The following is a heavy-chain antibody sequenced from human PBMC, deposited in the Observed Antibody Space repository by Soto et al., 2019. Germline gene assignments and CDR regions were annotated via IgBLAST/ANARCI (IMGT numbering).Heavy chain of an antibody. J-gene: IGHJ4*02. CDR1: GGSISSSSYY. D-gene: IGHD3-3*01. CDR2: IYYSGST. CDR3: ARALDFWSAYFDY. V-gene: IGHV4-39*01. Sequence: SETLSLTCTVSGGSISSSSYYWGWIRQPPGKGLEWIGSIYYSGSTYYNPSLKSRFTISRDNSKNTLYLQMNSLRTEDTAVYYCARALDFWSAYFDYWGQGSLVTVSS.